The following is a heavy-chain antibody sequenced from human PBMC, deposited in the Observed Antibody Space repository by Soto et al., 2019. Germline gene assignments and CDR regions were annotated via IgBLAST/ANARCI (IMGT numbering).Heavy chain of an antibody. V-gene: IGHV2-5*02. CDR3: AHRRPGLYFDA. J-gene: IGHJ4*02. CDR1: VISLTTNGVG. CDR2: IYWDDDK. Sequence: QITLKESGPTLVKPTQNLPLTCTLSVISLTTNGVGVGWIRQPPGKALEWLALIYWDDDKRYSPSLQSRLTITKDTSKNQLVLTVTNMDPADTATYYCAHRRPGLYFDAWGQGTLVTVSS.